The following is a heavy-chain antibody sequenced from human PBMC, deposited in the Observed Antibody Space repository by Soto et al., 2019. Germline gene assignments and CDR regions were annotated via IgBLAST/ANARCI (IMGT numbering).Heavy chain of an antibody. Sequence: QVQLVQSGAEVEKPGSSVKVSCKASGGTFSSYAFSWVRLAPGQGLEWMGGIIPIFGTANYAQKFLGRVTITADETTSTAYMELSSLRSEDTAVYYCARHSAPVAANFDYWGQGTLVTVPS. CDR1: GGTFSSYA. D-gene: IGHD6-19*01. CDR2: IIPIFGTA. J-gene: IGHJ4*02. CDR3: ARHSAPVAANFDY. V-gene: IGHV1-69*01.